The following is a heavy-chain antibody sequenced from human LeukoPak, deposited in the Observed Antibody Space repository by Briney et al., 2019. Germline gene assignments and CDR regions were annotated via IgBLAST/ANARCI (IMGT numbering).Heavy chain of an antibody. Sequence: SETLSLTCTVSGGSISSSSYYWGWIRQPPGKGLEWIGSIDYSGSSYDNPSLKSRVTLSVDTSKNQFSLKLSSVTAADTAVYYCARRGNWNDDFDYWGQGTLVTVSS. V-gene: IGHV4-39*01. J-gene: IGHJ4*02. CDR3: ARRGNWNDDFDY. CDR2: IDYSGSS. CDR1: GGSISSSSYY. D-gene: IGHD1-1*01.